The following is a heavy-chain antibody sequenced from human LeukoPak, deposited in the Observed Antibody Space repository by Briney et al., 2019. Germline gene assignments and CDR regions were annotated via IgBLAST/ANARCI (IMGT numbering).Heavy chain of an antibody. CDR2: IYYSGST. J-gene: IGHJ3*02. CDR3: ARYSGSYGGAFDI. V-gene: IGHV4-59*01. D-gene: IGHD1-26*01. Sequence: PSETLSLTCTVSGGSISSYYWSWIRQPPGKGLEWIGYIYYSGSTNYNPSLKSRVTISVDTSKNQFSLKLSSVTAADTAVYYCARYSGSYGGAFDIWGQGTMVTVSS. CDR1: GGSISSYY.